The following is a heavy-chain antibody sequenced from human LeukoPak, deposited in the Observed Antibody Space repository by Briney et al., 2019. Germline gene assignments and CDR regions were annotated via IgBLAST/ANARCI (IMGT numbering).Heavy chain of an antibody. J-gene: IGHJ4*02. CDR2: IYHSGST. CDR3: ARGTVGAHFDY. D-gene: IGHD1-26*01. Sequence: SETLSLTCTVSGYSISSGYYWGWIRRPPGKGLEWIGSIYHSGSTYYNPSLKSRVTISVDTSKNQFSLKLSSVTAADTAVYYCARGTVGAHFDYWGQGTLVTVSS. V-gene: IGHV4-38-2*02. CDR1: GYSISSGYY.